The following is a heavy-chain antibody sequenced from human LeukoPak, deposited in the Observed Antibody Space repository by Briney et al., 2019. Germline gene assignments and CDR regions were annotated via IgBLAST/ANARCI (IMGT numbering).Heavy chain of an antibody. CDR2: LSYDATKK. J-gene: IGHJ4*02. CDR1: GFTFRTHA. CDR3: ARSADLWQVTDY. Sequence: GGSLRLSCLASGFTFRTHAMHWVRQAPGRGLEWVAALSYDATKKFYADSVTGRFTISRDNAQNTLFLQMNSLRGDDTALYYCARSADLWQVTDYWGQGTLVTVSS. V-gene: IGHV3-30*03. D-gene: IGHD6-19*01.